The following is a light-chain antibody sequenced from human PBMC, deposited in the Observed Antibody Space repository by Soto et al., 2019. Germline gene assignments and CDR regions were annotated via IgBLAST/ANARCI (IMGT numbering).Light chain of an antibody. CDR3: QQYHKWPLT. V-gene: IGKV2-28*01. J-gene: IGKJ4*01. CDR2: FGS. Sequence: DIVMTQSPLSLRVTPGEPASISCRSSESLLHTNGNNYLDWYLQKPGQSPQLLIYFGSTRASGVPDRFSGSGSGTEFTLTISSLQSEDFAVYSCQQYHKWPLTFGGGTKVDIK. CDR1: ESLLHTNGNNY.